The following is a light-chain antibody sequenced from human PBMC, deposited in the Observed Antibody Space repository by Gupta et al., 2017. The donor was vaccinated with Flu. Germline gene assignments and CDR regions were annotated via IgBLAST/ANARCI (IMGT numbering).Light chain of an antibody. Sequence: SSLSASVGDRVTITCRASQSISSYLNWYQQKPGKAPKLLIYAASSWQSGVPSRFSGSGSGTDFTLTISSLQPEDVATYYCQQSYSTLLITFGQGTRLEIK. J-gene: IGKJ5*01. CDR2: AAS. V-gene: IGKV1-39*01. CDR3: QQSYSTLLIT. CDR1: QSISSY.